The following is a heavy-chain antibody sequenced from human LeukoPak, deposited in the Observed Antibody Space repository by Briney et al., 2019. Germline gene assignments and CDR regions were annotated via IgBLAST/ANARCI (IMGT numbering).Heavy chain of an antibody. J-gene: IGHJ5*02. CDR1: GGSISSYY. D-gene: IGHD3-16*02. CDR2: IYYSGST. Sequence: PSETLSLTCTVSGGSISSYYWSWIRQPPGKGLEWIGNIYYSGSTNYNPSLKSRVTISVDTSKNQFSLKLSSVTAADTAVYYCARSGSIRLGELSLFPNWFDPWGQGTLVTVSS. V-gene: IGHV4-59*08. CDR3: ARSGSIRLGELSLFPNWFDP.